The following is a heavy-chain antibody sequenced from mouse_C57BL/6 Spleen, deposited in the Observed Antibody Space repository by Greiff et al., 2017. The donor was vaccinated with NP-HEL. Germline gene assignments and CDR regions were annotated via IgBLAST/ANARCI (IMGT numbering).Heavy chain of an antibody. V-gene: IGHV1-15*01. CDR1: GYTFTDYE. D-gene: IGHD2-5*01. CDR3: TTGYYSNFYFDY. Sequence: VQLQQSGAELVRPGASVTLSCKASGYTFTDYEMHWVKQTPVHGLEWIGAIDPETGGTASNQKFKGKAILTADKSSSTAYMELRSLTSEDSAVYYCTTGYYSNFYFDYWGQGTTLTVSS. J-gene: IGHJ2*01. CDR2: IDPETGGT.